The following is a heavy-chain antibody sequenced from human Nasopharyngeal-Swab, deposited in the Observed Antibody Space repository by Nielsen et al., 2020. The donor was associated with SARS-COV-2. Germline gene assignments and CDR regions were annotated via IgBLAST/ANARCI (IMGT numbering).Heavy chain of an antibody. CDR3: AKDPFGYDSSGFASY. V-gene: IGHV3-9*01. CDR1: GFTFDDYA. J-gene: IGHJ4*02. CDR2: ISWNSGSI. D-gene: IGHD3-22*01. Sequence: SLKISCAASGFTFDDYAMHWVRQAPGKGLEWVSGISWNSGSIGYADSVKGRFTISRDNAKNSLYLQMNSLRAEDTALYYCAKDPFGYDSSGFASYWGQGTLVPVSS.